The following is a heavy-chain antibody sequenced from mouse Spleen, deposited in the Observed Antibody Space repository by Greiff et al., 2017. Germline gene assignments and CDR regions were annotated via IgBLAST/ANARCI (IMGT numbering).Heavy chain of an antibody. D-gene: IGHD2-14*01. J-gene: IGHJ1*01. V-gene: IGHV5-6-4*01. CDR2: ISSGGSYT. Sequence: EVKLMESGGGLVKPGGSLKLSCAASGFTFSSYTMSWVRQTPEKRLEWVATISSGGSYTYYPDSVKGRFTISRDNAKNTLYLQMSSLKSEDTAMYYCTRDFGYDGDCYFDVWGAGTTVTVSS. CDR3: TRDFGYDGDCYFDV. CDR1: GFTFSSYT.